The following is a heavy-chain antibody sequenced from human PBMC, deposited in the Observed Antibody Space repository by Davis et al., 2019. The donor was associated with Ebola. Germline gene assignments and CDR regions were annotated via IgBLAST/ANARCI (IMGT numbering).Heavy chain of an antibody. J-gene: IGHJ5*02. Sequence: SVKVSCKASGGTFTRYAISWVRQAPGQGLEWMGGIIPLFGTANYAQKFQDRVTITADESTSTSYMELNSLRSDDTAVYYCARGGGGDSSGFQSWFDPWGQGTLVTVSS. D-gene: IGHD3-22*01. CDR1: GGTFTRYA. V-gene: IGHV1-69*13. CDR3: ARGGGGDSSGFQSWFDP. CDR2: IIPLFGTA.